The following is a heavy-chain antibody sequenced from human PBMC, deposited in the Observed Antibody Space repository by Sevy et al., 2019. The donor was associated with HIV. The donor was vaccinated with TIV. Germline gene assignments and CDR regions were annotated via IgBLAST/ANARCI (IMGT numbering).Heavy chain of an antibody. CDR3: ARGSHSSSSLGFDY. CDR2: TYYRSKWSN. Sequence: SQTLSLTCAISGDSVSSNSASWNWIRQSPSRGLEWLGRTYYRSKWSNDYAVSVQSQITINPDTSKNQFSLQLNSVTPEDTAVYYCARGSHSSSSLGFDYWGQGTLVTVSS. V-gene: IGHV6-1*01. D-gene: IGHD3-22*01. CDR1: GDSVSSNSAS. J-gene: IGHJ4*02.